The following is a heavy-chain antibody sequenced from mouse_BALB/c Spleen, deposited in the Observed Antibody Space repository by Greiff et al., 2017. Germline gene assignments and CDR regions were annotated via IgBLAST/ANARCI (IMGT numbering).Heavy chain of an antibody. CDR2: ISSGGSYT. CDR3: ARGPTMITTAYYAMDY. D-gene: IGHD2-4*01. V-gene: IGHV5-6*02. J-gene: IGHJ4*01. Sequence: EVMLVESGGDLVKPGGSLKLSCAASGFTFSSYGMSWVRQTPDKRLEWVATISSGGSYTYYPDSVKGRFTISRDNAKNTLYLQMSSLKSEDTAMYYCARGPTMITTAYYAMDYWGQGTSVTVSS. CDR1: GFTFSSYG.